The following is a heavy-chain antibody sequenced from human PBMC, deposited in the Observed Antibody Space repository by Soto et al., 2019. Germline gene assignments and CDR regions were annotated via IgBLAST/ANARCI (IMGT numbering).Heavy chain of an antibody. CDR3: VTSLNYDFWRDGGRHYYFDY. CDR1: GGSISSSYW. D-gene: IGHD3-3*01. J-gene: IGHJ4*02. V-gene: IGHV4-4*02. CDR2: IYHSGST. Sequence: SETLSLTCAVSGGSISSSYWWNWVRQPPGKGPEWIGKIYHSGSTNYNPSLKNRVTISVDKSNNQFSLRLSSVTAADTAVYFCVTSLNYDFWRDGGRHYYFDYWGQGTLVTVSS.